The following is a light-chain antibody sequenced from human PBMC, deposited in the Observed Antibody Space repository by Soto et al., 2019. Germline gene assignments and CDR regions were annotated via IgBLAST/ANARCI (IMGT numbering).Light chain of an antibody. Sequence: EIVLTQSPATLSLSPGERATLSCRASQSVSSYLAWYQQKPGQAPRLLIYHASNRATGIPARFSGSGSGTDFTLTISSLEPEDFAVYYCQQRSHWPPYTFGQGAKLEIK. CDR1: QSVSSY. J-gene: IGKJ2*01. V-gene: IGKV3-11*01. CDR3: QQRSHWPPYT. CDR2: HAS.